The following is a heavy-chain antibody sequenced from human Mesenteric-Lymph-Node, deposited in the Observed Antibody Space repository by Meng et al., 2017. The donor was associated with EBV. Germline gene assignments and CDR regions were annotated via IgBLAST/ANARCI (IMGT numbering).Heavy chain of an antibody. CDR1: RFNFTDYD. CDR2: MNPNSGYT. J-gene: IGHJ4*02. D-gene: IGHD5-18*01. Sequence: QGQLVQSGAEVINPGASVKVSCKASRFNFTDYDIHWVRQATGQGLEWMGWMNPNSGYTAFGQKFQGRVTMTWDTSISTAFLELSSLRSDDTAVYYCASGKTRAYNYEPWGAYWGQGALVTVSS. V-gene: IGHV1-8*01. CDR3: ASGKTRAYNYEPWGAY.